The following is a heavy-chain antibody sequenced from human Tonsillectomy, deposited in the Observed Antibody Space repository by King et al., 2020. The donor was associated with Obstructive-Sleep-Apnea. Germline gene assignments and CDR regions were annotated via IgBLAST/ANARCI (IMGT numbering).Heavy chain of an antibody. CDR1: GGSISSSSYY. J-gene: IGHJ6*02. Sequence: QLQESGPGLVKPSETLSLTCTVSGGSISSSSYYWGGIRQPPGKGLEWIGSIYYSGSTYYNPSLKSGVTISVDTAKHQFSLKLSSVTAAHTAVYYCASYPYYDFWSGYYNSRYYGMDVWGQGTTVTVSS. CDR3: ASYPYYDFWSGYYNSRYYGMDV. V-gene: IGHV4-39*07. D-gene: IGHD3-3*01. CDR2: IYYSGST.